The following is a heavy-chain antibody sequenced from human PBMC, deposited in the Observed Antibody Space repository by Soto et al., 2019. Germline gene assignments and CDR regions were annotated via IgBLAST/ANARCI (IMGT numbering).Heavy chain of an antibody. CDR1: GYTFTSYA. CDR2: INAGNGNT. J-gene: IGHJ4*02. D-gene: IGHD2-15*01. V-gene: IGHV1-3*05. Sequence: QVQLVQSGAEEKKPGASVKVSCKASGYTFTSYAMHWVRQAPGQRLEWMGWINAGNGNTKYSQKFQGRVTITRDTSASTAYMELSSLGSEDTAVYYCARGVAPYYFDYWGQGTLVTVSS. CDR3: ARGVAPYYFDY.